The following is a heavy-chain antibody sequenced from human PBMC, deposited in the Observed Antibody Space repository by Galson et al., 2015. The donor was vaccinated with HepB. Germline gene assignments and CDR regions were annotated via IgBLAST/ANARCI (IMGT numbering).Heavy chain of an antibody. CDR2: ISPDGIIT. J-gene: IGHJ4*02. V-gene: IGHV3-30-3*01. Sequence: SLRLSCAASGFTFSRENMHWVRQTPGKGLEWLAIISPDGIITSYPESLKGRFTISRDNSKNTLYLQMNSLRPEDTAVYYCARDFRWNFDYWGQGISVTVSS. CDR1: GFTFSREN. CDR3: ARDFRWNFDY. D-gene: IGHD2-15*01.